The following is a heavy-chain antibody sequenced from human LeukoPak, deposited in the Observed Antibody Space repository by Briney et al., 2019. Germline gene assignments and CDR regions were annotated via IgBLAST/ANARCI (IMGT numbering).Heavy chain of an antibody. J-gene: IGHJ3*02. CDR1: GFTFSSYA. D-gene: IGHD5-18*01. CDR2: INNAGNYI. Sequence: GGSLRLSCAASGFTFSSYAMSWVRQAPGKGLEWVSSINNAGNYIYYADSVKGRFTISRDNARNSLSLQMNSLRAEDTAVYYCASSGYNSGNAFDIWGQGTMVTVSS. CDR3: ASSGYNSGNAFDI. V-gene: IGHV3-21*01.